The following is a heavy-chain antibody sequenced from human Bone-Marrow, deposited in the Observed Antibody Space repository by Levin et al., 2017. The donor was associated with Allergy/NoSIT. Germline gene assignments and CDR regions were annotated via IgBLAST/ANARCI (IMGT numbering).Heavy chain of an antibody. CDR1: GGAFNGYF. CDR3: ARALRDQPYYYYYLDV. J-gene: IGHJ6*03. V-gene: IGHV4-34*01. D-gene: IGHD2-21*01. CDR2: VDHTGSV. Sequence: SQTLSLTCGVYGGAFNGYFWTWIRQAPGKGLEWIGEVDHTGSVNYNPSLRSRLSISVDTSSRQLSLRLNSVTTMDTAIYYCARALRDQPYYYYYLDVWAKGTTVVVSS.